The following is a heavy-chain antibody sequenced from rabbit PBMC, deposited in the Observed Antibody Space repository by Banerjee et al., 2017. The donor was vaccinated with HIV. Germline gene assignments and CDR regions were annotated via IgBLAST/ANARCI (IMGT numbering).Heavy chain of an antibody. CDR1: GFTISSSYY. J-gene: IGHJ4*01. CDR2: IYGGSSGST. Sequence: QSLEESGGGLVQPEGPLALTCKASGFTISSSYYMCWVRQAPGKGLEWIGCIYGGSSGSTYYANWAKGRFTISKTSSTTVTLQMTSLTAADTATYFCARMGAAYVGFDCNLWGPGTLVTVS. V-gene: IGHV1S40*01. D-gene: IGHD6-1*01. CDR3: ARMGAAYVGFDCNL.